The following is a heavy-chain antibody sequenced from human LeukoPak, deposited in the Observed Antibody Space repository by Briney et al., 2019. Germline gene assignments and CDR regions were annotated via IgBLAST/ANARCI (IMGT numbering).Heavy chain of an antibody. D-gene: IGHD5-24*01. CDR2: INPSGGST. Sequence: VASVKVSCKASGYTFTSYAMHWVRQAPGQGLEWMGIINPSGGSTSYAQKFQGRVTMTRDTSTSTVYMELSSLRSEDTAVYYCARGRVDRGKRWLQLWSAGDLDYWSQGTLVTVSS. CDR3: ARGRVDRGKRWLQLWSAGDLDY. CDR1: GYTFTSYA. V-gene: IGHV1-46*01. J-gene: IGHJ4*02.